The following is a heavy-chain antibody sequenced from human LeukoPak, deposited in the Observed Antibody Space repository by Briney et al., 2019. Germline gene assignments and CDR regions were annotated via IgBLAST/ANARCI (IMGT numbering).Heavy chain of an antibody. CDR3: ARQLDYPYYFDY. J-gene: IGHJ4*02. CDR2: IYKSGNT. CDR1: GGSITTTNY. D-gene: IGHD3/OR15-3a*01. Sequence: SETLSLTCTVSGGSITTTNYWAWIRQPPGKGLEWIGNIYKSGNTYLNPSLKSRVTISVDTSKNQFSLRLNSVTAADTAVYYCARQLDYPYYFDYWGQGTLVTVSS. V-gene: IGHV4-39*01.